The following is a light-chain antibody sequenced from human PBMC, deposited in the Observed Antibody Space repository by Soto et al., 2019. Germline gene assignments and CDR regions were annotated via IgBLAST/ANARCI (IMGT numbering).Light chain of an antibody. V-gene: IGLV2-11*01. CDR3: CSYAGSYTSYV. Sequence: QSALTQPRSVSGSPGQSGTISCTGTSSDVGGYDYVSWCQQHPGQAPQLMIYNVTKRPSGVPDRFSGSKSGNTASLTISGLQAEDAADYYCCSYAGSYTSYVFGTGTKVTVL. CDR1: SSDVGGYDY. CDR2: NVT. J-gene: IGLJ1*01.